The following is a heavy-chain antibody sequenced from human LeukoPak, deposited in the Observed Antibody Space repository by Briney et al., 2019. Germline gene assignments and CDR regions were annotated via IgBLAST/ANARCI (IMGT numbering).Heavy chain of an antibody. D-gene: IGHD3-16*02. V-gene: IGHV4-31*03. CDR1: GGSISSGGYY. J-gene: IGHJ4*02. CDR3: ARAPYYDYVWGSYRPYYFDY. CDR2: IYYSGST. Sequence: SETLSLTCTVPGGSISSGGYYWSWIRQHPGKGLEWIGYIYYSGSTYYNPSLKSRVTISVDTSKNQFSLKLSSVTAADTAVYYCARAPYYDYVWGSYRPYYFDYWGQGTLVTVSS.